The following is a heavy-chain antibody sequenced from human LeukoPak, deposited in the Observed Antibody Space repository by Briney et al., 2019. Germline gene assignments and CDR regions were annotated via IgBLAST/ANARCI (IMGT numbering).Heavy chain of an antibody. D-gene: IGHD3-22*01. V-gene: IGHV3-21*01. CDR2: ISSSSSYI. Sequence: GGSLRLSCAASGFTFSSYSMNWVRQAPGKGLEWVSSISSSSSYIYYADSVRGRFTISRDSSKNTVYLEMKSLRPEDTAVYYCARDKEGPYYYERGGDAFDIWGQGTTVIVSS. J-gene: IGHJ3*02. CDR3: ARDKEGPYYYERGGDAFDI. CDR1: GFTFSSYS.